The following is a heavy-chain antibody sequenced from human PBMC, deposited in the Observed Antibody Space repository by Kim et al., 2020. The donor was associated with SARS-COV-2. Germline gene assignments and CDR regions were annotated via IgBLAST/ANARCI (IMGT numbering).Heavy chain of an antibody. CDR3: AGGWASDY. V-gene: IGHV4-34*01. D-gene: IGHD7-27*01. J-gene: IGHJ4*02. CDR1: GGSFSGYY. Sequence: SETLSLTCAVYGGSFSGYYWSWIRQPPGKGLEWIGEINHSGSTNYNPSLKSRVTISVDTSKNQFSLKLRSVTAADTAVYYCAGGWASDYWGQGTLVSVSS. CDR2: INHSGST.